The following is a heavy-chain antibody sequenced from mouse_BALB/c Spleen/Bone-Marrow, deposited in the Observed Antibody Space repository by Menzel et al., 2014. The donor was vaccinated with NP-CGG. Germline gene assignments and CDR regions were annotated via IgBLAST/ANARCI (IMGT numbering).Heavy chain of an antibody. CDR2: ISSGGSDT. V-gene: IGHV5-9-3*01. J-gene: IGHJ4*01. CDR1: GFTFSSYA. Sequence: EVQRVESGRGLVKPGGSLKLSCTTSGFTFSSYAMSWVRQTPEKRLEWVAVISSGGSDTYYPDSVKGRFTVSRDNAKNTLYLQMSSLRSEDTALYYCARRSDLRASMDYWGQGTSVTVSS. D-gene: IGHD3-1*01. CDR3: ARRSDLRASMDY.